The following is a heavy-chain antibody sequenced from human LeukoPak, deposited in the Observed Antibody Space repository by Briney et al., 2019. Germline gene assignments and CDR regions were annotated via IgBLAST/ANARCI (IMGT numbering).Heavy chain of an antibody. D-gene: IGHD1-26*01. Sequence: PGGSLRLSCAASGFTVSSNYMSWVRQAPGKGLEWLSVIYTSGGTYYADSVKGRFTISRDNVENTLFLQMNSLRVEDTAVYYCARDTGSKTPGAIAGATGDAFDVWGQGTMVIVSS. V-gene: IGHV3-53*01. J-gene: IGHJ3*01. CDR1: GFTVSSNY. CDR3: ARDTGSKTPGAIAGATGDAFDV. CDR2: IYTSGGT.